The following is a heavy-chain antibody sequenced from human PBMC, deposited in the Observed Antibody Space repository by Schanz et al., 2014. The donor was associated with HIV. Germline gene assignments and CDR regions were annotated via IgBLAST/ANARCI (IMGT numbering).Heavy chain of an antibody. D-gene: IGHD6-13*01. CDR3: ARDSVAATGTGYYYGMDV. J-gene: IGHJ6*02. Sequence: EVQLVETGGGLIQPGGSLRLSCAASGFTVSSNYMSWVRQAPGKGLEWVSVIYSGGSTYYADSVKGRFTISRANSKNTLYLQMNSLRAEDTAVYYCARDSVAATGTGYYYGMDVWGQGTTVTVSS. CDR2: IYSGGST. V-gene: IGHV3-53*02. CDR1: GFTVSSNY.